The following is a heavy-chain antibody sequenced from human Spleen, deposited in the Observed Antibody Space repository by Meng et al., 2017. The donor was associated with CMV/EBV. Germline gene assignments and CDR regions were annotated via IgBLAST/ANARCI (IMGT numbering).Heavy chain of an antibody. CDR3: ARVGRGRLKYGSSWYFDY. V-gene: IGHV3-30*04. J-gene: IGHJ4*02. CDR2: ISYDGIDK. Sequence: FTFKNHAMHWVRQAPGKGLEWVAVISYDGIDKYYADSVKGRFTTSRDKFRDTLYLQMNSLRGDDTAVYYCARVGRGRLKYGSSWYFDYWGQGTLVTVSS. D-gene: IGHD6-13*01. CDR1: FTFKNHA.